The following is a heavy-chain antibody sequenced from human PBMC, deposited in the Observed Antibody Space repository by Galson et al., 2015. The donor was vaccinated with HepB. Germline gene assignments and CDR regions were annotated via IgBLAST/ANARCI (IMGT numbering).Heavy chain of an antibody. CDR2: ISGSGGST. D-gene: IGHD2-2*01. J-gene: IGHJ6*02. V-gene: IGHV3-23*01. Sequence: VRQAPGKGLEWVSAISGSGGSTYYADSVKGRFTISRDNSKNTLYLQMNSLRAEDTAVYYCAKDLQLRHYYYGMDVWGQGTTVTVSS. CDR3: AKDLQLRHYYYGMDV.